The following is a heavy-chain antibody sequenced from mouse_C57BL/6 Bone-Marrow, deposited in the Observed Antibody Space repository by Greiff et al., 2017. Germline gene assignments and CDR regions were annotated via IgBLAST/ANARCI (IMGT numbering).Heavy chain of an antibody. CDR2: IDPENGDT. CDR3: TVFCCGSMWFAY. J-gene: IGHJ3*01. CDR1: GFNIKDDY. V-gene: IGHV14-4*01. Sequence: EVKLQESGAELVRPGASVKLSCTASGFNIKDDYMHWVKQRPEQGLEWIGWIDPENGDTEYASKFQGKATITADTSSNTAYLQLSSLTSEDTAVYYCTVFCCGSMWFAYWGQGTLVTVSA. D-gene: IGHD1-1*01.